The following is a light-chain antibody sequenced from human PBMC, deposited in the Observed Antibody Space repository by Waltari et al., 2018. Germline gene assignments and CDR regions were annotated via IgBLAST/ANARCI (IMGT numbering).Light chain of an antibody. V-gene: IGLV2-11*01. CDR2: DVG. J-gene: IGLJ3*02. CDR1: SRDVGGYKY. Sequence: QSALTQPRSVSGSPGQSVAISCTGPSRDVGGYKYVSWYQHHPGKAPKLMIYDVGKRPSGVPDRFSGSKSGNTASLTISGLQAEDEAEYYCCSYAGSFTWLFGGGTKLTVL. CDR3: CSYAGSFTWL.